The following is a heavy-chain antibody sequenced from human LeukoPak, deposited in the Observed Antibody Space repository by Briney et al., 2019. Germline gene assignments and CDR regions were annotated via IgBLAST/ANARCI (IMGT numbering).Heavy chain of an antibody. CDR3: AREMESLANGFDI. J-gene: IGHJ3*02. V-gene: IGHV1-69*05. CDR2: IIPIFGTA. Sequence: GASVKVSCKASGGTFSSYAISWVRQAPGQGLEWVGGIIPIFGTANYAQKFQGRVTITTDESTRTAFMELSSLRSEDTALYYCAREMESLANGFDIWGQGTMVTVSS. CDR1: GGTFSSYA. D-gene: IGHD3-3*01.